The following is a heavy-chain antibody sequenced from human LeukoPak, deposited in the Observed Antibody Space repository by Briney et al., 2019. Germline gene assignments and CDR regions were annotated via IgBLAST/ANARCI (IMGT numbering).Heavy chain of an antibody. V-gene: IGHV3-30-3*01. CDR2: ISYDGSNK. CDR1: GFTFSSYA. CDR3: ARGNFGYSGYDYGDYEDY. D-gene: IGHD5-12*01. J-gene: IGHJ4*02. Sequence: GRSLRLSCAASGFTFSSYAMHWVRQAPGKGLEWVAVISYDGSNKYYADSVKGRFTISRDYSKNTLYLQMNSLRAEDTAVYYCARGNFGYSGYDYGDYEDYWGQGTLVTVSS.